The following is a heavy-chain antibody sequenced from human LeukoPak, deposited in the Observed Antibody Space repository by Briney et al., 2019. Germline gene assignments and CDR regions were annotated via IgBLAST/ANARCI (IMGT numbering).Heavy chain of an antibody. CDR2: IYYSGST. V-gene: IGHV4-59*01. CDR3: ARVGRRFDDLL. CDR1: GGSISSYY. J-gene: IGHJ4*02. D-gene: IGHD1-26*01. Sequence: KPSETLSLTCTVSGGSISSYYWSWIRQPPGKGLEWIGYIYYSGSTNYNPSLKSRVTISVDTSKNQFSLKLSSVTAADTAVYYCARVGRRFDDLLWGQGTLVTVSS.